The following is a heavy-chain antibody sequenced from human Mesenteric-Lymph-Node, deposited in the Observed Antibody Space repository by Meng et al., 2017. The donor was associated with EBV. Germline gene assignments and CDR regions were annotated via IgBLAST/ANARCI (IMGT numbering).Heavy chain of an antibody. CDR3: ARADYYDTSGNLDF. D-gene: IGHD3-22*01. V-gene: IGHV4-39*01. CDR1: GGSFASTSYY. J-gene: IGHJ4*02. CDR2: ISYSGST. Sequence: QVQLQQWGEGLLKPSETLSLTCSVSGGSFASTSYYWVWIRQPPGKGLEWIGSISYSGSTYYNPSLKSRVTISVDTPKNQFSLKLRSVTATDTAVYYCARADYYDTSGNLDFWGQGTLVTVSS.